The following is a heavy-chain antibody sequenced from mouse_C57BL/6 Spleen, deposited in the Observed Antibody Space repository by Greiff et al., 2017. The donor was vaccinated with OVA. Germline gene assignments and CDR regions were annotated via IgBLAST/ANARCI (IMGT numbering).Heavy chain of an antibody. J-gene: IGHJ2*01. V-gene: IGHV7-3*01. Sequence: DVMLVESGGGLVQPGGSLSLSCAASGFTFTDYYMSWVRQPPGKALEWLGFIRNKANGYTTEYSASVKGRFTISRDNSQSILYLQMNALRAEDSATYYCARYKNYGMDDWGQGTTLTVSS. CDR1: GFTFTDYY. CDR3: ARYKNYGMDD. D-gene: IGHD1-1*01. CDR2: IRNKANGYTT.